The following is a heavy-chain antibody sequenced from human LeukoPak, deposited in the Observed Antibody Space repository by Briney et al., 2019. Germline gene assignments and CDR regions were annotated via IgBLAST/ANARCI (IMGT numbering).Heavy chain of an antibody. V-gene: IGHV1-2*02. J-gene: IGHJ4*02. CDR2: INPNSGGT. D-gene: IGHD6-19*01. CDR1: GYTFTGYY. Sequence: GASVKVSCKASGYTFTGYYMHWVRQAPGQGLEWMGWINPNSGGTNYAQKFQGRVTMTRDTSISTAYMELSRLRSDDTAVYYCARDSSGWSQHEPFDYWGQGTLVTVSS. CDR3: ARDSSGWSQHEPFDY.